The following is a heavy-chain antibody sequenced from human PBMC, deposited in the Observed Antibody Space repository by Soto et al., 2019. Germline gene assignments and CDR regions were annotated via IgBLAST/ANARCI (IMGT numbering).Heavy chain of an antibody. D-gene: IGHD6-19*01. CDR3: TTGAGYGIIAVAGPVRAPFDY. CDR1: AFTFSNAW. V-gene: IGHV3-15*01. J-gene: IGHJ4*02. Sequence: PGGSLRLSCAASAFTFSNAWMTWVRQAPGKGLEWVGRIKSKTDGGTADYAAPVKGRFTISRDDSKNTLYLQMNSLKTEDTAVYYCTTGAGYGIIAVAGPVRAPFDYWGQGTLVTVSS. CDR2: IKSKTDGGTA.